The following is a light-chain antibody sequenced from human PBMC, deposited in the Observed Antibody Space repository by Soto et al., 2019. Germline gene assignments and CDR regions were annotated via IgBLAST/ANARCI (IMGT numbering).Light chain of an antibody. CDR1: SSDVGGYNY. CDR3: SSYTSSSIDYV. V-gene: IGLV2-14*01. CDR2: EVS. J-gene: IGLJ1*01. Sequence: QYALTQPASVSGSPGQSITISCTGTSSDVGGYNYVSWYQQHPGKAPKLMIYEVSNRPSGVSNRFSGSKSGNTASLTISGLQAEDEADYSCSSYTSSSIDYVFGTGTKLTVL.